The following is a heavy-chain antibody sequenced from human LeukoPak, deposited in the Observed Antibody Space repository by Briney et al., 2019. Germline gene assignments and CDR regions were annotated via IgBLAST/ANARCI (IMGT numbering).Heavy chain of an antibody. CDR3: ARSRSAITIFGVVPDFDY. CDR1: GFTFSTYT. Sequence: GGSLRLSCTASGFTFSTYTVNWVRQAPGKGLEWVSSISATSAYIYYADSVKGRFTISRDNAKNSLYLQMNNLRAEDTAVYYCARSRSAITIFGVVPDFDYWGQGTLVTISS. D-gene: IGHD3-3*01. CDR2: ISATSAYI. J-gene: IGHJ4*02. V-gene: IGHV3-21*01.